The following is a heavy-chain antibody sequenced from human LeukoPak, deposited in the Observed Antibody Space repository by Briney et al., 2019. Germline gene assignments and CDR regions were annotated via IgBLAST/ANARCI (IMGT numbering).Heavy chain of an antibody. J-gene: IGHJ4*02. D-gene: IGHD3-9*01. V-gene: IGHV3-23*01. CDR3: AKDRLRYFDWLLF. CDR1: GFTFSSYA. CDR2: ISGSGGST. Sequence: GGSLRLSCAASGFTFSSYAMSWVRQAPGKGLEWVSAISGSGGSTYYADSVKGRFPISRDNSKNTLYLQMNSLRAEDTAVYYCAKDRLRYFDWLLFWGQGTLVTVSS.